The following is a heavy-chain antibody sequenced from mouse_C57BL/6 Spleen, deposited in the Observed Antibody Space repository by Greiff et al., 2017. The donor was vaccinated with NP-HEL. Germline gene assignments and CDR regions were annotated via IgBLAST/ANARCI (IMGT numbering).Heavy chain of an antibody. V-gene: IGHV1-7*01. Sequence: VQLQQSGAELAKPGASVKLSCKASGYTFTSYWMHWVKQRPGQGLEWIGYINPSSGYTKYNQKFKDKATLTADKSSSTAYMQLSSLTYEDSAVYYCAYYGSSYELGRDYAMDYWGQGTSVTVSS. D-gene: IGHD1-1*01. CDR1: GYTFTSYW. J-gene: IGHJ4*01. CDR3: AYYGSSYELGRDYAMDY. CDR2: INPSSGYT.